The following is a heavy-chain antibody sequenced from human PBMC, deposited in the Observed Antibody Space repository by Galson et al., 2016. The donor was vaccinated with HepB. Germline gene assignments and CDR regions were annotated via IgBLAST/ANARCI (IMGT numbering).Heavy chain of an antibody. J-gene: IGHJ4*02. CDR3: ARGTKRFCSGSNCYPLDH. CDR1: GFTFSTYG. Sequence: SLRLSCAASGFTFSTYGMHWVRQAPGKGLEWVAVIWYDGSNQYYAHSVKGRFIMSRDNSKNTVYLQMNNLRDEDTAIYFCARGTKRFCSGSNCYPLDHWGQGTLVTVSS. D-gene: IGHD2-15*01. CDR2: IWYDGSNQ. V-gene: IGHV3-33*01.